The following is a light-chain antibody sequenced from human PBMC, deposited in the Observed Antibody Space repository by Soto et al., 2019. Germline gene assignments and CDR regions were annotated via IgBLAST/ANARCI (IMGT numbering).Light chain of an antibody. CDR1: HSVSSSY. CDR2: GAS. Sequence: EIVLTQSPGTLSLSPGERATLSCRASHSVSSSYLAWYQQKPGQAPRLLIYGASSRATGIPDRFSGSGSVTDFALTISRLEPEDFAVYYCQQYGSSPPITFRQGTRLEIK. J-gene: IGKJ5*01. V-gene: IGKV3-20*01. CDR3: QQYGSSPPIT.